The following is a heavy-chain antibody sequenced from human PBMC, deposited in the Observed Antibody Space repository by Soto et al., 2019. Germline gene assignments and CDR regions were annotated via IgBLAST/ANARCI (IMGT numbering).Heavy chain of an antibody. CDR2: IIPIFGTA. Sequence: ASVKVSCKASGGTFSSYAISWVRQAPGQGLEWMGGIIPIFGTANYAQKFQGRVTITADESTSTAYMELSSLRSEDTAVYYCARARVAKLEAAAGPRGRWFDPWGQGTLVTVSS. CDR3: ARARVAKLEAAAGPRGRWFDP. D-gene: IGHD6-13*01. J-gene: IGHJ5*02. V-gene: IGHV1-69*13. CDR1: GGTFSSYA.